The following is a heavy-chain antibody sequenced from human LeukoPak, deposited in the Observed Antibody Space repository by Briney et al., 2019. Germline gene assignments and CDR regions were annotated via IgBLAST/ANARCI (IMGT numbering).Heavy chain of an antibody. CDR2: IYHSGST. CDR3: ASLRPPGYCSSTSCLDGAFDI. V-gene: IGHV4-30-2*01. CDR1: GGSISSGGYY. Sequence: SETLSLTCTVSGGSISSGGYYWSWIRQPPGKGLEWIGYIYHSGSTYYNPSLKSRVTISVDRSKNQFSLKLSSVTAADTAVYYCASLRPPGYCSSTSCLDGAFDIWGQGTMVTVSS. D-gene: IGHD2-2*01. J-gene: IGHJ3*02.